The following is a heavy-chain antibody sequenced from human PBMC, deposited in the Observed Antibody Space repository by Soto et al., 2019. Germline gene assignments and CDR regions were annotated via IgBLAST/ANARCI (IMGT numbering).Heavy chain of an antibody. CDR3: ARNQPQRYCSGGTCRPAYGMDV. CDR2: IYYSGAT. J-gene: IGHJ6*02. D-gene: IGHD2-15*01. V-gene: IGHV4-39*01. CDR1: GGSISSDSFY. Sequence: SETLSLTCTVSGGSISSDSFYWAWIRQPPGKGLEWIGIIYYSGATYYNPSLAGRLTMSVDTSNQFSLTLRSVTAADTALYYCARNQPQRYCSGGTCRPAYGMDVWGQGTTVT.